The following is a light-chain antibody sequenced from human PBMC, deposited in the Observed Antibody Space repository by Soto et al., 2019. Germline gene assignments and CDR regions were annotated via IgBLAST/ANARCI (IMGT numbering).Light chain of an antibody. J-gene: IGKJ1*01. Sequence: EIVLTQSPGTLSLSPGERATLSCRASQRISNSYLAWYQQKPGQAPRLLLYDASSRATGIPDRVSGSGSGTDFTLTISGLQPDDFATYYCQHYNSYSEAFGQGTKVDIK. CDR1: QRISNSY. CDR2: DAS. CDR3: QHYNSYSEA. V-gene: IGKV3-20*01.